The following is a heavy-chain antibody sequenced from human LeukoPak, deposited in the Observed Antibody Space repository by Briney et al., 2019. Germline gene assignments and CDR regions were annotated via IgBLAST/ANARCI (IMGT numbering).Heavy chain of an antibody. Sequence: PSETLSLTCAVYGGSFSGYYWSWIRQPPGKGLEWIGEINHSGSTNYNPSLKSRVTISVDTSKNQFSLKLSSVTAADTAVYCCARGRGSYFLYYFDYWGQGTLVTVSS. D-gene: IGHD1-26*01. CDR2: INHSGST. V-gene: IGHV4-34*01. CDR3: ARGRGSYFLYYFDY. J-gene: IGHJ4*02. CDR1: GGSFSGYY.